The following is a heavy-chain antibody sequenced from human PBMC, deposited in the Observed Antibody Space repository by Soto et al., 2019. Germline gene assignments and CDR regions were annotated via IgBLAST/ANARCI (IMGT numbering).Heavy chain of an antibody. CDR1: GYNFSAYY. D-gene: IGHD5-18*01. V-gene: IGHV1-8*01. CDR2: LNPRNGQT. Sequence: QVQLVQSGAEVKKPGASVKVSCQTSGYNFSAYYFNWVRQAAGQGPEWMGWLNPRNGQTGYVQKFRGRVTMTRDTSIATVYLELSRLTSENTAIYFCARETDTSMVDYWGQGTLVTVSS. CDR3: ARETDTSMVDY. J-gene: IGHJ4*02.